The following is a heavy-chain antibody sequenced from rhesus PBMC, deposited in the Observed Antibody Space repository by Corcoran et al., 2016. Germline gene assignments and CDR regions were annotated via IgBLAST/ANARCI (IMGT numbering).Heavy chain of an antibody. CDR3: TTIGRVSDAFDF. J-gene: IGHJ3*01. CDR1: GGYISGDY. Sequence: QVQLQESGPGLVKPSETLSLICTVSGGYISGDYWTWLSPPPGKGLEWIGYIGGSGGTAYDNPSLKRRVTMSTDTSNNQFSRKLSSVTAADTAMYYCTTIGRVSDAFDFWGQGLRVTVSS. V-gene: IGHV4-165*02. D-gene: IGHD6-13*01. CDR2: IGGSGGTA.